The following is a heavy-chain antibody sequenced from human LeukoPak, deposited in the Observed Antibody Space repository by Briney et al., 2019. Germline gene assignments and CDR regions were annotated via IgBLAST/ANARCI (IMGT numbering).Heavy chain of an antibody. CDR2: IPTTGSTI. V-gene: IGHV3-48*03. CDR3: ARRYCSSSICLLDY. D-gene: IGHD2-2*01. J-gene: IGHJ4*02. CDR1: GFAFSSYE. Sequence: GGSLRLSCAASGFAFSSYEMNWVRQAPGKGLEWISHIPTTGSTIYYADSVKGRFTISRDNAKNSVYLQMNSLRAEDTAVYYCARRYCSSSICLLDYWGQGTLVTVSS.